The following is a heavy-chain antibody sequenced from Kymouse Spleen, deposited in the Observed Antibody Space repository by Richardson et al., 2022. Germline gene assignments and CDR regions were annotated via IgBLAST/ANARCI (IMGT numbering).Heavy chain of an antibody. CDR1: GYTFTSYD. CDR3: ARESSGWSYYYYYGMDV. CDR2: MNPNSGNT. J-gene: IGHJ6*02. V-gene: IGHV1-8*01. D-gene: IGHD6-19*01. Sequence: QVQLVQSGAEVKKPGASVKVSCKASGYTFTSYDINWVRQATGQGLEWMGWMNPNSGNTGYAQKFQGRVTMTRNTSISTAYMELSSLRSEDTAVYYCARESSGWSYYYYYGMDVWGQGTTVTVSS.